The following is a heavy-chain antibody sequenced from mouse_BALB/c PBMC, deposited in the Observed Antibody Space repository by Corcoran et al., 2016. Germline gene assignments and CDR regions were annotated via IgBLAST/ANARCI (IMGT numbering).Heavy chain of an antibody. V-gene: IGHV1-9*01. CDR2: ILPGSGST. Sequence: QVQLQQSGAELMKPGASVKISCKATGYTFSSYWIEWVKQRPGHGLEWIGEILPGSGSTNYNEKFKGKATFTADTSSNTVYMQLSSLTSEDSAVYYCARAKRWYAMDYWGQGTAVTVSS. CDR3: ARAKRWYAMDY. CDR1: GYTFSSYW. J-gene: IGHJ4*01.